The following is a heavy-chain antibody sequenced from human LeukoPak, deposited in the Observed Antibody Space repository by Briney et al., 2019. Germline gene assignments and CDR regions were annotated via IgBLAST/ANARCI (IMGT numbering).Heavy chain of an antibody. D-gene: IGHD2-15*01. J-gene: IGHJ5*02. Sequence: GGSLRLSCAASGFAFSYYGMHWVRHAPGKGLEWVAVISHDGSNIHYGDYVKGRFTISRDNSKNTVYLQMNSLRAEDTAIYYCAKDPYRVVVATGNYLDPWGQGTLVTVSS. V-gene: IGHV3-30*18. CDR1: GFAFSYYG. CDR3: AKDPYRVVVATGNYLDP. CDR2: ISHDGSNI.